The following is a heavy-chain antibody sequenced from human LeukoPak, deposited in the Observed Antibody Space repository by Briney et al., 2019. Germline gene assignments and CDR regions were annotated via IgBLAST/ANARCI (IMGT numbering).Heavy chain of an antibody. V-gene: IGHV4-34*01. CDR3: ARGEYYYGLGFWFDP. Sequence: SETLSLTCAVYGGSFSGYYWSWIRQPPGKGLEWIGEINLSGSTNYNPSLKSRVTISVDTSKNQFSLKLSSVTAADTAVYYCARGEYYYGLGFWFDPWGQGTLVTVSS. CDR2: INLSGST. J-gene: IGHJ5*02. D-gene: IGHD3-10*01. CDR1: GGSFSGYY.